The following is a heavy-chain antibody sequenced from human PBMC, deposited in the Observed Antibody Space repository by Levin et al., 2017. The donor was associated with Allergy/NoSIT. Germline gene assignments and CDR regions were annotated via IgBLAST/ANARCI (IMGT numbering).Heavy chain of an antibody. Sequence: SQTLSLTCTVSGGSITSGSYYWSWIRQPAGKGLEWIGRFYTSGSNNYNPSLKSRLTISLDTPKNQFSLKLSSVTAADTAVYYCARGGFDYGDYPLMEDVWGKGTTVTVSS. V-gene: IGHV4-61*02. CDR2: FYTSGSN. D-gene: IGHD4-17*01. CDR3: ARGGFDYGDYPLMEDV. CDR1: GGSITSGSYY. J-gene: IGHJ6*04.